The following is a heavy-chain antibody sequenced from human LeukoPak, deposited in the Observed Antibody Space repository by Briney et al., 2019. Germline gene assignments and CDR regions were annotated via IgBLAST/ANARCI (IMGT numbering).Heavy chain of an antibody. V-gene: IGHV3-23*01. D-gene: IGHD4-23*01. CDR3: AKPLRWDYYYYGMDV. CDR2: ISGSGGST. J-gene: IGHJ6*02. Sequence: GGSLRLSCAASGFTFSSYAMSWVRQAPGKGLEWVSAISGSGGSTYYADSVKGRFTISRDNSKNTLYLQMNSLRAEDTAVYYCAKPLRWDYYYYGMDVWGQGTTVTVSS. CDR1: GFTFSSYA.